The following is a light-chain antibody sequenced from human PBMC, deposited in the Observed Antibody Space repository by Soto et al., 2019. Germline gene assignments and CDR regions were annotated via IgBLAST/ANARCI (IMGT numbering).Light chain of an antibody. V-gene: IGLV2-14*01. J-gene: IGLJ1*01. CDR3: ISYRGSDTSYV. CDR1: ISDIGSYNY. CDR2: EVR. Sequence: QSVLTQPASVSVSPGQSITISCTGTISDIGSYNYVAWYQQFPGKTPKLIIYEVRNRPSGVSFRFSGSKSGNTASLTISGLQAEDEADYYCISYRGSDTSYVFGTGTKSPS.